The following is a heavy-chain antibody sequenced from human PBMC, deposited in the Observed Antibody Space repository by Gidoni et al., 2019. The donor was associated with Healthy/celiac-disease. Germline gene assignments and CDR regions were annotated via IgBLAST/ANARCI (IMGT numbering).Heavy chain of an antibody. CDR2: ISWNSGSI. D-gene: IGHD4-17*01. J-gene: IGHJ5*02. CDR3: AKDSWFRSTVTTYWFDP. Sequence: EVQLVGSGEGLVQLGRPLRLPCAAPGFPFADYAMPWVRQAPGKGLEWVSGISWNSGSIGYADSVKGRFTISRDNAKNSLYLQMNSLRAEDKALYYCAKDSWFRSTVTTYWFDPWGQGTLVTVSS. CDR1: GFPFADYA. V-gene: IGHV3-9*01.